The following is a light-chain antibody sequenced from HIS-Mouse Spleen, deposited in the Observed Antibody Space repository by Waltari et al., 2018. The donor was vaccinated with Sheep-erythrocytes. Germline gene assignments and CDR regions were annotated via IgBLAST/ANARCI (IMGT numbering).Light chain of an antibody. V-gene: IGLV3-10*01. CDR2: EDS. CDR3: YSTDSSGNHSV. Sequence: SYELTQPPSVSVSPGQTARITCTGDALPKKYASWYQQKSGQAPVLVIYEDSKRPPGITERFSGSSSGTMATLTISGAQVEDEADYYCYSTDSSGNHSVFGGGTKLTVL. J-gene: IGLJ2*01. CDR1: ALPKKY.